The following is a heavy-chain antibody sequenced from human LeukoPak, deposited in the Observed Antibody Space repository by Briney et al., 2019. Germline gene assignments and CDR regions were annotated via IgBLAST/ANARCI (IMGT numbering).Heavy chain of an antibody. CDR2: INHSGST. J-gene: IGHJ4*02. V-gene: IGHV4-34*01. CDR3: ARGRRYSYGYKYLDY. Sequence: SETLSLTCAVYGGSFSGYYWSWIRQPPGKGLEWIGEINHSGSTNYNPSLKSRVTISVDTSKNQFSLKLSSVTAADTAVYYCARGRRYSYGYKYLDYWGQGTLVTVSS. D-gene: IGHD5-18*01. CDR1: GGSFSGYY.